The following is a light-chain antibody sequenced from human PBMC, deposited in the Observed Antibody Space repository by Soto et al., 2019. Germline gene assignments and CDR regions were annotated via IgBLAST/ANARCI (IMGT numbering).Light chain of an antibody. Sequence: AIRMTQSPSSLSASTGDRVTITCRASQDISTYLAWYQQKPGEAPKLLIYAASTLQSGVPSNFSGSGSGTDFALTISCLQSEDFAPYYCEQYHTFPFTFGPGTKVEIK. V-gene: IGKV1-8*01. CDR3: EQYHTFPFT. CDR1: QDISTY. CDR2: AAS. J-gene: IGKJ3*01.